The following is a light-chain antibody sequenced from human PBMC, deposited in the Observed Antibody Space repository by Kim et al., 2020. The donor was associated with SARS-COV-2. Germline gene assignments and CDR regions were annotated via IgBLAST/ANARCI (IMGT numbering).Light chain of an antibody. J-gene: IGLJ2*01. CDR1: SSDIATYNY. CDR2: DVS. V-gene: IGLV2-14*03. Sequence: QSALTQPASVSGSPGQSITISCTGTSSDIATYNYVSWYQQHPGQVPKLIIYDVSERPSGVSNRFSGSKSGNTASLTISGLQADDEADYYCSSFTTTSTLVFGGGTKLTVL. CDR3: SSFTTTSTLV.